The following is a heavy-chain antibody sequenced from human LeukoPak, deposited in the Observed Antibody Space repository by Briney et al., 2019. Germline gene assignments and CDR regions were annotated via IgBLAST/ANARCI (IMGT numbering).Heavy chain of an antibody. CDR1: GYTFTGYY. CDR2: INPNSGGT. J-gene: IGHJ4*02. V-gene: IGHV1-2*02. CDR3: ARDPLLYDFWSGPYYFDY. D-gene: IGHD3-3*01. Sequence: GASVKVSCKASGYTFTGYYMHWVRQAPGQGLEWMGWINPNSGGTNYAQKFQGRVTMTRDTSISTAYMELSRLRSDDTAVYYCARDPLLYDFWSGPYYFDYRGQGTLVTVSS.